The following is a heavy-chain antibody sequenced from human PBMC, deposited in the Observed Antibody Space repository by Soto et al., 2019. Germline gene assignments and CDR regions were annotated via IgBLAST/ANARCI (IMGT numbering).Heavy chain of an antibody. CDR3: AHRLGRSDYWVFDY. D-gene: IGHD3-22*01. Sequence: QITLKESGPTLVKPTQTLTLTCTFSGFSLTSRGVGVGWIRQPPGKALEWLALIYWDDVERYSPSLMNRVTISKDTSKNQVVLIMTNVDPVDTATYYCAHRLGRSDYWVFDYWGQGTLVTVSS. CDR2: IYWDDVE. V-gene: IGHV2-5*02. J-gene: IGHJ4*02. CDR1: GFSLTSRGVG.